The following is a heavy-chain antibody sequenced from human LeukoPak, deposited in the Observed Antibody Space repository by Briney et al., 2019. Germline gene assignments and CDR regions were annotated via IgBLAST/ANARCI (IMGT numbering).Heavy chain of an antibody. J-gene: IGHJ4*02. CDR2: IYYSGST. CDR1: GGSISSYY. V-gene: IGHV4-59*01. Sequence: SETLSLTCTVSGGSISSYYWSWIRQPPGKGLEWIGYIYYSGSTNYNPSLNSRVTISVDTSKNQFSLKLSSVTAADTAVYYCARGGSSWSTAFDYWGQGTLVTVSS. CDR3: ARGGSSWSTAFDY. D-gene: IGHD6-13*01.